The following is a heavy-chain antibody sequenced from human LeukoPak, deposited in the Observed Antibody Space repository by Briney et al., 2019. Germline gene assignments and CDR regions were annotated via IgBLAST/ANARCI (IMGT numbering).Heavy chain of an antibody. J-gene: IGHJ4*02. CDR3: ARGARRITIFGVVIKMTPFDY. V-gene: IGHV4-34*01. CDR2: INHSGST. D-gene: IGHD3-3*01. Sequence: SETLSLTCAVYGGSFSGYYWSWIRQPPGKGLEWIGEINHSGSTNYNPSLKSRVTISVDTSKNQFSLKLSSVTAADTAVYYCARGARRITIFGVVIKMTPFDYWGQGTLVTVSS. CDR1: GGSFSGYY.